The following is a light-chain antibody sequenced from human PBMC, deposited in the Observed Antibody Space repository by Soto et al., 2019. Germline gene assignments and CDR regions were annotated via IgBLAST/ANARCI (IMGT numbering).Light chain of an antibody. CDR2: AAS. CDR1: QGISSY. V-gene: IGKV1-8*01. J-gene: IGKJ5*01. CDR3: QQLNSYPIT. Sequence: AIRMTQSPSSLSASTGDRVTITCRASQGISSYLAWYQQKPGKAPKLLIYAASTLQSGVPSRFSGSRSGTEFTLTISSLQPEDFATYYCQQLNSYPITFGQGTRLEIK.